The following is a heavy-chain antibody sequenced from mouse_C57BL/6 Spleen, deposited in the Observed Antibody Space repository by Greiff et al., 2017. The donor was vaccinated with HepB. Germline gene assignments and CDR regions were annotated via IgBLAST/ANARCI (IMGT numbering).Heavy chain of an antibody. J-gene: IGHJ2*01. CDR3: ARSAGTDDY. Sequence: QVQLQQSGAELVRPGTSVKLSCKASGYTFTSYWMHWVKQRPGQGLEWIGVIDPSDSYTNYNQKFKGKATLTVDTSSSTAYMQLSSLTSEDSAVYYCARSAGTDDYWGQGTTLTVSS. V-gene: IGHV1-59*01. CDR1: GYTFTSYW. D-gene: IGHD4-1*01. CDR2: IDPSDSYT.